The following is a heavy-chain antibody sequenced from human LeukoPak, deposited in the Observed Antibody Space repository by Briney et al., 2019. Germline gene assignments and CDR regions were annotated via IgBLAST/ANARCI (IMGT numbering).Heavy chain of an antibody. D-gene: IGHD3-22*01. CDR1: GGSISSYY. Sequence: SETLFLTCTVSGGSISSYYWSWIRQPPGKGLEWIGYIYYSGSTNYNPSLKSRVTISVDTSKNQFSLKLSSVTAADTAVYYCARGFDTGSGYLGYWGQGTLVTVSS. CDR2: IYYSGST. J-gene: IGHJ4*02. CDR3: ARGFDTGSGYLGY. V-gene: IGHV4-59*01.